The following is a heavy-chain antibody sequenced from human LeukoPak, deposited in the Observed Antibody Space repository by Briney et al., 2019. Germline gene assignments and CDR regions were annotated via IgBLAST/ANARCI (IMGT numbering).Heavy chain of an antibody. CDR2: VSARGDKT. CDR1: GFTFSGYT. D-gene: IGHD3-22*01. CDR3: ARDIHDSSGYYYDY. V-gene: IGHV3-23*01. Sequence: GRSLRPSCVASGFTFSGYTMSWVRQAPGKGPEWISAVSARGDKTYYADSVKGRFTASRDNSKDTLFLQMISLRAEDTALYYCARDIHDSSGYYYDYWGQGTLVTVSP. J-gene: IGHJ4*02.